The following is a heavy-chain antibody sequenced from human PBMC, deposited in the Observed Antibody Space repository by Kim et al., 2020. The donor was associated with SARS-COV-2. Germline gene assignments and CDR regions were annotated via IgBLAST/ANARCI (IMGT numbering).Heavy chain of an antibody. V-gene: IGHV6-1*01. Sequence: SQTLSLTCAISGDSVSSYSAAWDWIRQSPSRGLEWLGRTYYRSKWYNDTAASVKSRITINPDTSRNQFSLQLRSATPEDTAVYYFARVGRTAYGMDVWGQGTTVTVSS. D-gene: IGHD4-17*01. CDR1: GDSVSSYSAA. J-gene: IGHJ6*02. CDR2: TYYRSKWYN. CDR3: ARVGRTAYGMDV.